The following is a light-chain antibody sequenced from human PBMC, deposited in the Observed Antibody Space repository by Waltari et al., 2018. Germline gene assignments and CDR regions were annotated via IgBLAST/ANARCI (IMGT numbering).Light chain of an antibody. CDR1: QSLLHSNGYNY. CDR3: MQSLQAHLT. Sequence: DIVMSQSPLSLPVTPGEPASITCRSSQSLLHSNGYNYLEWYLQKPGQSPQLLIYLGSNRPSWVPGRFSGSGSGTVFTLKISRVEAEDVGVYYCMQSLQAHLTFGGGTKVEI. CDR2: LGS. V-gene: IGKV2-28*01. J-gene: IGKJ4*01.